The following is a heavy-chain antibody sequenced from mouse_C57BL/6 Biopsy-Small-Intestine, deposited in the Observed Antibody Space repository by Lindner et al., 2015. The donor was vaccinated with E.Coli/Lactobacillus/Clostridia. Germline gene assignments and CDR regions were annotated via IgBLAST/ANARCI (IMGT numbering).Heavy chain of an antibody. Sequence: VQLQESGPELVKPGASVKMSCKASGYTFTDYIMHWVKQKPGQGLEWIGYINPYNDGSKYNEKFRGKVKLTSDKSSSTAYLEVSSLTSEDSAVYYCARGAGWLLPVDYWGQGTTPTVSS. CDR2: INPYNDGS. V-gene: IGHV1-14*01. CDR1: GYTFTDYI. D-gene: IGHD2-3*01. CDR3: ARGAGWLLPVDY. J-gene: IGHJ2*01.